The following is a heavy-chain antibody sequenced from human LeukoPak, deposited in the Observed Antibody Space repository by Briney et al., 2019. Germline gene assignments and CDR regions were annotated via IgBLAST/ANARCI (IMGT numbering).Heavy chain of an antibody. CDR1: GGSISSSSYY. Sequence: PSKTLSLTCTVSGGSISSSSYYWGWIRQPPGKGLEWIGSIYYSGSTYYNPSLKSRVTISVDTSKNQFSLKLSSVTAADTAVYYCARDGPVPGGFDPWGQGTLVTVSS. D-gene: IGHD3-10*01. CDR3: ARDGPVPGGFDP. V-gene: IGHV4-39*07. J-gene: IGHJ5*02. CDR2: IYYSGST.